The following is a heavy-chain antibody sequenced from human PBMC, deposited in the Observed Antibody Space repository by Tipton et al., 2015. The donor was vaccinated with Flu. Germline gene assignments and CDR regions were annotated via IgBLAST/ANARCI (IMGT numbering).Heavy chain of an antibody. J-gene: IGHJ6*02. D-gene: IGHD2-2*01. V-gene: IGHV3-30-3*01. CDR3: ARDECSSTSCNLGLYYYYGMDV. CDR1: GFTFNTYA. CDR2: ISYDGSNK. Sequence: SLRLSCAASGFTFNTYAMHWVRQAPGKGLEWVALISYDGSNKYYADSVKGRFTISRDNSENTLFVQMNSLRDEDTAVYYCARDECSSTSCNLGLYYYYGMDVWGQGTTVTVSS.